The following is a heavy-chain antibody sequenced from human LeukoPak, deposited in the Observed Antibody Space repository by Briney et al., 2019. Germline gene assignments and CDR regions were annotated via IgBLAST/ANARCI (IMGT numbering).Heavy chain of an antibody. CDR3: ARDLDVSGTYYNLGY. CDR2: IIPIFGTA. Sequence: ASVKVSCKASGGTFSNYAISWVRQAPGQGLGWMGGIIPIFGTANYAQKFQGRLTITADESTNTAYMELSSLRSEDTAVYYCARDLDVSGTYYNLGYWGQGTLVTVSS. V-gene: IGHV1-69*13. CDR1: GGTFSNYA. J-gene: IGHJ4*02. D-gene: IGHD3-10*01.